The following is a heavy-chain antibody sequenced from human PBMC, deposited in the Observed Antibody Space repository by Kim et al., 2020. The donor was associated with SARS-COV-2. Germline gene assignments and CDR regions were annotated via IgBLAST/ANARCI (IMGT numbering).Heavy chain of an antibody. CDR1: GGSFSGYY. D-gene: IGHD2-15*01. CDR3: ARGGSRRGGSRGWYFDY. V-gene: IGHV4-34*01. CDR2: INHSGST. J-gene: IGHJ4*02. Sequence: SETLSLTCAVYGGSFSGYYWSWIRQPPGKGLEWIGEINHSGSTNYNPSLKSRVTISVDTSKNQFSLKLSSVTAADTAVYYCARGGSRRGGSRGWYFDYWGQGTLVTVSS.